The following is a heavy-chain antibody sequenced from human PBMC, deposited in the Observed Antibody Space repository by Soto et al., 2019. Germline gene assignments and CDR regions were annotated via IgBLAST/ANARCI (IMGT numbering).Heavy chain of an antibody. Sequence: QVQLVQSGAEVKKPGASVKVSCKASGYTFTSYAMHWVRQAPGQRLEWMGWINAGNGNTKYSQKFQGRVTITRDTSASTAYMQLSSLRSEDTAVYYCARTVGYYYGMDVWGQGTTVTVSS. CDR2: INAGNGNT. J-gene: IGHJ6*02. V-gene: IGHV1-3*01. CDR1: GYTFTSYA. D-gene: IGHD4-17*01. CDR3: ARTVGYYYGMDV.